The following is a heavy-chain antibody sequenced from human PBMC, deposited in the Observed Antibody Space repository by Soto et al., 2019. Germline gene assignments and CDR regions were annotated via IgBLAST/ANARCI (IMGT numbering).Heavy chain of an antibody. CDR1: GFTFSSYG. J-gene: IGHJ4*02. V-gene: IGHV3-33*01. CDR3: TRGYGYLFY. Sequence: GGSLRLSCAASGFTFSSYGMHWVRQAPGKGLEWVSVIWYDGSNKYYADSVKGRFTISRDNSKNTLYLQMNSLRAEDTAVYYCTRGYGYLFYGGQGTLVTVSS. D-gene: IGHD2-2*03. CDR2: IWYDGSNK.